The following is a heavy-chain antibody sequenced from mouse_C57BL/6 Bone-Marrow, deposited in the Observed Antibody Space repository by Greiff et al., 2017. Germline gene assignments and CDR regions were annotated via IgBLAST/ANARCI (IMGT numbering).Heavy chain of an antibody. Sequence: VQLQQSGAELARPGASVKLSCKASGYTFTSYGISWVKQRPGQGLEWIGEIYPRSGNTYYNEKFKGKATLTADKSSSTAYMELRSLTSEGTAVYFWARSKVYEGFGYWGQGTTPTVSS. CDR3: ARSKVYEGFGY. D-gene: IGHD2-3*01. CDR2: IYPRSGNT. CDR1: GYTFTSYG. J-gene: IGHJ2*01. V-gene: IGHV1-81*01.